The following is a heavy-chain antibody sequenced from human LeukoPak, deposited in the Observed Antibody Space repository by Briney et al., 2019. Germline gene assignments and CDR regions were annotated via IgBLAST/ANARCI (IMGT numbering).Heavy chain of an antibody. J-gene: IGHJ1*01. CDR1: GFTVSSNC. V-gene: IGHV3-23*01. D-gene: IGHD4-23*01. CDR3: ATRRTSGEYFQH. Sequence: PGGSLRLSCAASGFTVSSNCMSWVRQAPGKGLEWVSAISGSGGSTYYADSVKGRFTISRDNSKNTLYLQMNSLRAEDTAVYYCATRRTSGEYFQHWGQGTLVTVSS. CDR2: ISGSGGST.